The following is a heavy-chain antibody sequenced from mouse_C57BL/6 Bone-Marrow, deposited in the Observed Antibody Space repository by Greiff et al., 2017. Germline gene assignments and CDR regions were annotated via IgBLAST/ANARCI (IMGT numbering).Heavy chain of an antibody. J-gene: IGHJ2*01. CDR1: GYSITSGYY. CDR2: ISYDGSN. Sequence: VQLQQSGPGLVKPSQSLSLTCSVTGYSITSGYYWNWIRQFPGNKLEWMGYISYDGSNNYNPSLKNRNSITRDTSKNQFFLKLNSVTTEDTATYYSARGGESSGYDDWGQGITLTVA. D-gene: IGHD3-2*02. V-gene: IGHV3-6*01. CDR3: ARGGESSGYDD.